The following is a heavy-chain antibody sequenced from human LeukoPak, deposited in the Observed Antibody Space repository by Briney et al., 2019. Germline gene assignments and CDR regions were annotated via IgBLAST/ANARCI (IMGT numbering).Heavy chain of an antibody. J-gene: IGHJ4*02. D-gene: IGHD3-3*01. CDR1: GGSISSSSYY. CDR3: ARNDIWSGYYSFDY. V-gene: IGHV4-39*01. CDR2: IYYSGST. Sequence: SSETLSLTCTVSGGSISSSSYYRGWIRQPPGKGLEWIGSIYYSGSTYYNPSLKSRVTISVDTSKNQFSLKLSSVTAADTAVYHCARNDIWSGYYSFDYWGQGTLVTVSS.